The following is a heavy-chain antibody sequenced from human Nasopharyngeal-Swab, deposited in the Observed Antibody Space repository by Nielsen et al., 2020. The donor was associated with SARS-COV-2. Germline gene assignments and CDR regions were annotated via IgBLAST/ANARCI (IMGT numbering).Heavy chain of an antibody. CDR2: ISYDGSNK. J-gene: IGHJ6*02. CDR1: GFTFSSYA. V-gene: IGHV3-30-3*01. CDR3: AGELLRDYGMNV. Sequence: GESLKISCAASGFTFSSYAMHWVRQAPGKGLEWVAVISYDGSNKYYADSVKGRFTISRDNSKNTLYLQMNSLGAEDTAVYYCAGELLRDYGMNVWGQGTTVTVSS. D-gene: IGHD1-26*01.